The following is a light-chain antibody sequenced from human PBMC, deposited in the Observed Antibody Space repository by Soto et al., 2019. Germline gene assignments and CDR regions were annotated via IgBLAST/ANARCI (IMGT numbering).Light chain of an antibody. Sequence: IQLTQSPSSLSASVGDRVTITCRASQGISSYLAWYQQKPGKAPKLLIYAASTLQSGVPSRFSGSGFGTDFTLTISSLQPEDFATYYCLLDYAYFWAFGQGTKVDIK. J-gene: IGKJ1*01. CDR1: QGISSY. CDR2: AAS. CDR3: LLDYAYFWA. V-gene: IGKV1-9*01.